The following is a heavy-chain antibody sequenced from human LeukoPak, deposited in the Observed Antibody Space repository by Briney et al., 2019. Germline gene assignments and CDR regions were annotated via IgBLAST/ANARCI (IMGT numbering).Heavy chain of an antibody. V-gene: IGHV3-21*01. CDR2: ISSSSSYI. D-gene: IGHD6-19*01. CDR1: GFTFSSYS. CDR3: ARDGGRACSSGSNDY. Sequence: GGSLRLSCAASGFTFSSYSMNWVRQAPGKGLEWVSSISSSSSYIYYADSVKGRFTISRDNAKNSLYLQMNSLRAEDTAVYYCARDGGRACSSGSNDYWGQGTLVTVSS. J-gene: IGHJ4*02.